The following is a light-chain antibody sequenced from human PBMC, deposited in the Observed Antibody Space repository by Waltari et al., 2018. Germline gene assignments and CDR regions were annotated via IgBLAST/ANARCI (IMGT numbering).Light chain of an antibody. CDR2: ATS. CDR3: QQLNDFPIT. CDR1: QRVSPY. J-gene: IGKJ4*01. V-gene: IGKV1-9*01. Sequence: DIQLTQSPSFLSASVGDRVTITCRASQRVSPYLAWYQQNPGKAPKLLISATSTLEKGVPSRFSGSGSGTQFTLTISGLQPEDSATYYCQQLNDFPITFGGGTKVEIK.